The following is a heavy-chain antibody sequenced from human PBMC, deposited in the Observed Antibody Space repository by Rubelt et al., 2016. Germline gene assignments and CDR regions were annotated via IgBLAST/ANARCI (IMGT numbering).Heavy chain of an antibody. Sequence: QVHLVQSAIEVKKPGASVKISCKTSGYTFTTYGIIWVRRAPGQGLEWMGWIITYNDKTNYPQKFQGRVSMTTDSSTNTAYMELRSLRSDDTGVYYCARGYFDSTGDFDYWGQGTLVTVSS. J-gene: IGHJ4*02. CDR3: ARGYFDSTGDFDY. CDR2: IITYNDKT. D-gene: IGHD3-22*01. CDR1: GYTFTTYG. V-gene: IGHV1-18*01.